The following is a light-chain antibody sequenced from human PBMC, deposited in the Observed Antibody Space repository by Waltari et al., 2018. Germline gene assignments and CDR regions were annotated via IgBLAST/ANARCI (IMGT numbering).Light chain of an antibody. CDR2: DKN. J-gene: IGLJ2*01. CDR1: SLRSYY. Sequence: SSELTQDPAVSVAMGQTVRITCKGDSLRSYYASWYQQRQGQAPILVIYDKNNRPSGVPDRFSGSSSHNTGSLTITGAQAEDEASYYCHSRDASGVAGSFGGGTKLTVL. V-gene: IGLV3-19*01. CDR3: HSRDASGVAGS.